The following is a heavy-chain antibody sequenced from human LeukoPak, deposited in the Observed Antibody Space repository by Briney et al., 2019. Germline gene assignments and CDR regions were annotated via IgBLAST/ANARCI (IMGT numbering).Heavy chain of an antibody. D-gene: IGHD3-3*01. CDR2: IYYSGST. J-gene: IGHJ6*03. Sequence: SETLSLTCTVSGGSVSGFNYYWGWIRQPPGKGLEWIGSIYYSGSTYYNPSLKSRVTISVDTSKNQFSLKLSSVTAADTAVYYCARNYDFWSGYYGHDYYYYYMDVWGKGTTVTVSS. V-gene: IGHV4-39*07. CDR3: ARNYDFWSGYYGHDYYYYYMDV. CDR1: GGSVSGFNYY.